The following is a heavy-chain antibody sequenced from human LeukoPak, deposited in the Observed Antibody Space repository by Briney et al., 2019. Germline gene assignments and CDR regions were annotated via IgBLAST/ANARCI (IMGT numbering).Heavy chain of an antibody. CDR3: ATTYYDTLEPIVPFGY. D-gene: IGHD3-9*01. V-gene: IGHV1-2*02. CDR1: GYTFTGYY. J-gene: IGHJ4*02. CDR2: INPNSGGT. Sequence: ASVKVSCKASGYTFTGYYMHWVRQAPGQGLEWMGWINPNSGGTNYAQKFQGRVTMTRDTSISTAYMGLSRLRSDDTAVYYCATTYYDTLEPIVPFGYWGQGTLVTVSS.